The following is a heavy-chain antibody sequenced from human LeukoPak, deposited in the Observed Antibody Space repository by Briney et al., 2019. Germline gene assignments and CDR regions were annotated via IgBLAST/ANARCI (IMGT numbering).Heavy chain of an antibody. J-gene: IGHJ3*02. Sequence: SETLSLTCAVYGGSFSGYYWSLIRQPPGKGLEWIGEINHSGSTNYNPSLKSRVTISVDTSKNQFSLKLSSVTAADTAVYYCASLGYCSGGSCPHPDDAFDIWGQGTMVTVSS. V-gene: IGHV4-34*01. CDR3: ASLGYCSGGSCPHPDDAFDI. D-gene: IGHD2-15*01. CDR1: GGSFSGYY. CDR2: INHSGST.